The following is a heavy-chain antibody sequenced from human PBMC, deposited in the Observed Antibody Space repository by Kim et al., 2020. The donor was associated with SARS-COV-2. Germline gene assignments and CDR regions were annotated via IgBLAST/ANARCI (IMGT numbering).Heavy chain of an antibody. D-gene: IGHD1-26*01. V-gene: IGHV3-30-3*01. Sequence: GGSLRLSCAASGFTFSSYAMHWVRQAPGKGLEWVAVISYDGSNKYYADSVKGRFTISRDNSKNTLYLQMNSLRAEDTAVYYCARPSSGSYLGGFDYWGQG. J-gene: IGHJ4*02. CDR3: ARPSSGSYLGGFDY. CDR2: ISYDGSNK. CDR1: GFTFSSYA.